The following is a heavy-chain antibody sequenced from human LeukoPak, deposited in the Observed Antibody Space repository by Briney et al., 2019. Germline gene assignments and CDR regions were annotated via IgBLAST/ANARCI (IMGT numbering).Heavy chain of an antibody. CDR2: INPSGGST. J-gene: IGHJ4*02. V-gene: IGHV1-46*01. D-gene: IGHD2-2*02. Sequence: ASVKVTCKASGYTFTSYYMHWVRQAPGQGLEWMGLINPSGGSTSYAQKFQGRVTMTRDTSTSTVYMELSSLRSEDTAVYYCARDIVVVPAAIGGLDYWGQGTLVTVSS. CDR3: ARDIVVVPAAIGGLDY. CDR1: GYTFTSYY.